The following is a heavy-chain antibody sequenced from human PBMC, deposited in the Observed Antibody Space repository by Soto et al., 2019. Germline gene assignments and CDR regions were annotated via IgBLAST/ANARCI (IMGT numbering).Heavy chain of an antibody. J-gene: IGHJ3*02. CDR1: GGSISSGGYS. Sequence: TSETLSLTCAVSGGSISSGGYSWSWIRQPPGKGLEWIGYIYHSGSTYYNPSLKSRVTISVDRSKNQFSLKLSSVTAADTAVYYCAREPSKASAFDIWGQGTMVTVSS. D-gene: IGHD6-6*01. CDR3: AREPSKASAFDI. V-gene: IGHV4-30-2*01. CDR2: IYHSGST.